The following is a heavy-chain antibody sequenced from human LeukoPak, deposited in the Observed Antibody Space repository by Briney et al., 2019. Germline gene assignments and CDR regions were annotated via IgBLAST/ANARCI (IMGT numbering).Heavy chain of an antibody. CDR1: GFTFSSYA. J-gene: IGHJ5*02. V-gene: IGHV3-30-3*01. Sequence: PGRSPRLSCAASGFTFSSYAMHWVRQAPGKGLEWVAVISYDGSNKYYADSVKGRFTISRDNSKNTLYLQMNSLRAEDTAVYYCARVPYYDFWSFDPWGQGTLVTVSS. CDR2: ISYDGSNK. D-gene: IGHD3-3*01. CDR3: ARVPYYDFWSFDP.